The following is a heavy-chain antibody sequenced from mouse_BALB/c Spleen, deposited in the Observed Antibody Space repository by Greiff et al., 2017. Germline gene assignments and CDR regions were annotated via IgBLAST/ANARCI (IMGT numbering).Heavy chain of an antibody. V-gene: IGHV14-4*02. J-gene: IGHJ4*01. Sequence: LQESGAELVRSGASVKLSCTASGFNIKDYYMHWVKQRPEQGLEWIGWIDPENGDTEYAPKFQGKATMTADTSSNTAYLQLSSLTSEDTAVYYCNKNRYDHAMDYWGQGTSVTVSS. CDR3: NKNRYDHAMDY. CDR2: IDPENGDT. D-gene: IGHD2-14*01. CDR1: GFNIKDYY.